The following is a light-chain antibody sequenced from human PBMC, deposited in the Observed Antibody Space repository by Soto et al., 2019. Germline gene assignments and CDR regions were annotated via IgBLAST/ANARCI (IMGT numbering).Light chain of an antibody. Sequence: DIQMTQSPSSLSASVGDRVTITCQASQDISNYLHWCQQKPGKAPKLLIYDASNLETGVPSRFSGSGSGTDFTLTISSLQSEDFAVYYCQQYNNWPPITFGQGTRLEI. CDR2: DAS. CDR1: QDISNY. J-gene: IGKJ5*01. V-gene: IGKV1-33*01. CDR3: QQYNNWPPIT.